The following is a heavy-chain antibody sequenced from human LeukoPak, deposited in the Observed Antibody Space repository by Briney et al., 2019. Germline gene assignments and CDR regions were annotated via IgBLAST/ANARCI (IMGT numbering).Heavy chain of an antibody. Sequence: GASVKVSCKASGYTFTGYYMHWVRQAPGQGLEWMGWINPNSGGTNYAQKFQGRVTMTRDTSISTAYMELSRLRSDDTAVYYCARDTVVASGSYHDYYYYMDVWGKGTTVTVSS. J-gene: IGHJ6*03. V-gene: IGHV1-2*02. CDR1: GYTFTGYY. CDR2: INPNSGGT. D-gene: IGHD1-26*01. CDR3: ARDTVVASGSYHDYYYYMDV.